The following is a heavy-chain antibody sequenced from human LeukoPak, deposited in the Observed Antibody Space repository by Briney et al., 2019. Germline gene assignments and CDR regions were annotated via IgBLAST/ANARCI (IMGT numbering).Heavy chain of an antibody. D-gene: IGHD3-16*02. CDR2: INPGGGST. V-gene: IGHV1-46*01. CDR1: GYTFTSYY. J-gene: IGHJ3*02. Sequence: ASVKVSCKASGYTFTSYYMRWVRQAPGQGLEWMGIINPGGGSTSYAQKFQGRVTMTRDTSTSTVYMELSSLRSEDTAVYYCARGLIVHDAFDIWGQGTMVTVSS. CDR3: ARGLIVHDAFDI.